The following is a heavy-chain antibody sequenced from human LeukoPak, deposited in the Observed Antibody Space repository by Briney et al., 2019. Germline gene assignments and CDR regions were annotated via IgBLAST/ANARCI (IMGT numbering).Heavy chain of an antibody. CDR1: RFTFSSYA. J-gene: IGHJ6*02. D-gene: IGHD2-21*02. CDR2: ISGSGGRT. V-gene: IGHV3-23*01. Sequence: GGSLRLSCAASRFTFSSYAMSWVRQAPGKGLEWVSAISGSGGRTYYTDSVKGRLTISRDNSKNTLSLQMNSLRDEDTATYYCAKEVYCGRDCYNPGYGVDVWGQGTTVTVSS. CDR3: AKEVYCGRDCYNPGYGVDV.